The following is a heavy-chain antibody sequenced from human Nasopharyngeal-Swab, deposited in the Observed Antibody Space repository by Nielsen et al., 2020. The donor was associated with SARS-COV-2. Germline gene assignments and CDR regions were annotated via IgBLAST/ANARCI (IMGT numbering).Heavy chain of an antibody. Sequence: GSLRLSCAGSGGSFSGYYWSWIRQPPGEGLEWIGEINHSGSTNYNPSLKSRVTISVDTSKNQFSLKLSSVTAADTAVYYCARDTPPTNYYGSGSSQPYYYYYGMDVWGQGTTVTVSS. CDR2: INHSGST. J-gene: IGHJ6*02. V-gene: IGHV4-34*01. D-gene: IGHD3-10*01. CDR1: GGSFSGYY. CDR3: ARDTPPTNYYGSGSSQPYYYYYGMDV.